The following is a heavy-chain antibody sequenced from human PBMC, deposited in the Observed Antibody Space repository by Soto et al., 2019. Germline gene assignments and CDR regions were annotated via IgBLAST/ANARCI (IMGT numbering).Heavy chain of an antibody. D-gene: IGHD2-15*01. CDR2: ISSDGSDK. CDR3: VKGSEVARQELDY. Sequence: QVQLVESGGGVVQPGRSLRLSCAASGFSFSNCGMHWVRQAPGKGLEWVAAISSDGSDKYYSESVKGRFTISRDNSKNKLFLQMNSLRVEDTAVYSCVKGSEVARQELDYWGQGTLVTVSS. V-gene: IGHV3-30*18. J-gene: IGHJ4*02. CDR1: GFSFSNCG.